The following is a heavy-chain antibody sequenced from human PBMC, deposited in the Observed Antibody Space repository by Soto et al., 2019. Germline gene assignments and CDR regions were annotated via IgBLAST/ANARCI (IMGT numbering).Heavy chain of an antibody. J-gene: IGHJ6*02. CDR3: ARGEVGATVPVPYGMDV. CDR2: IIPIFGTA. V-gene: IGHV1-69*13. Sequence: ASVKVSCKASGGTFNSYAISWVRQAPGQGLEWMGGIIPIFGTANYAQKFQGRVTITADESTSTAYMELSSLRSEDTAVYYCARGEVGATVPVPYGMDVWGQGTTVTVSS. CDR1: GGTFNSYA. D-gene: IGHD1-26*01.